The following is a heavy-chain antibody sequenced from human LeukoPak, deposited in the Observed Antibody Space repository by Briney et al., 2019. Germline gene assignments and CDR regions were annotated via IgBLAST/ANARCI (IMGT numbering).Heavy chain of an antibody. Sequence: SETLSLTCAVYGGSFSGYYWSWIRQPPGKGLEWIGEINHSGSTNYNPSLKSRVTISVDTSKNQFSLKLSSVTAADTAVYYCARPRRGSYGYWGQGTLVTVSS. J-gene: IGHJ4*02. CDR2: INHSGST. CDR3: ARPRRGSYGY. CDR1: GGSFSGYY. V-gene: IGHV4-34*01. D-gene: IGHD1-26*01.